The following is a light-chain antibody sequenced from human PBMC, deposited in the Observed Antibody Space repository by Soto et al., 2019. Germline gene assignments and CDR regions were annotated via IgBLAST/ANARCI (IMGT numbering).Light chain of an antibody. CDR3: QQYDCSIT. V-gene: IGKV3-20*01. CDR1: QSVSSSY. Sequence: EIVLTQSPDTLSLSPGESATLSCRASQSVSSSYSAWYQQKPGRAPRLLIDGASNRATSIADRGSGSGSRTDSPLTISRLAAEDFAVYYCQQYDCSITFGQGTRLE. CDR2: GAS. J-gene: IGKJ5*01.